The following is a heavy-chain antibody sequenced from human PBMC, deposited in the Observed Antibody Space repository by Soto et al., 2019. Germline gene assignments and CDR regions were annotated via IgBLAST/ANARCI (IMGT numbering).Heavy chain of an antibody. CDR3: ARGRLASRYYYYYMDV. CDR2: IWYDGSNK. D-gene: IGHD6-6*01. Sequence: PGGSLRLSCAASGFTFSSYGMHWVRQAPGKGLEWVAVIWYDGSNKYYADSVKGRFTISRDNSKNTLYLQMNSLRAEDTAVYYCARGRLASRYYYYYMDVWGKGTTVTVSS. J-gene: IGHJ6*03. V-gene: IGHV3-33*01. CDR1: GFTFSSYG.